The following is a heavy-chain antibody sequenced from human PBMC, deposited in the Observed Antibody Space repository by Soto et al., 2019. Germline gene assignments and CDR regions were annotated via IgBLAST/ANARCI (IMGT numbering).Heavy chain of an antibody. D-gene: IGHD3-22*01. CDR1: GYSFTSYW. Sequence: PGESLKISCKGSGYSFTSYWISWVRQMPGKGLEWMGRIDPSDSYTNYSPSFQGHVTISADKSISTAYLQWSSLKASDTAMYYCARRRESSGYLKEAFDIWGQGTMVTVSS. CDR3: ARRRESSGYLKEAFDI. CDR2: IDPSDSYT. V-gene: IGHV5-10-1*01. J-gene: IGHJ3*02.